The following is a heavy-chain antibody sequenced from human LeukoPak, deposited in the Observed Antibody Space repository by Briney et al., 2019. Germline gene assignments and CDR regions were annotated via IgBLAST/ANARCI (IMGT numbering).Heavy chain of an antibody. CDR3: GKEVERHFGLKY. D-gene: IGHD3-10*01. CDR2: CGGGDS. J-gene: IGHJ4*02. Sequence: GGSLRLSCAASGFTSGIYAVSWVRQAPGKGLEWVSACGGGDSYYADSVKGRFTISRDNSKKILYLQMNSLRAEDTAVYYCGKEVERHFGLKYWGQGTRVTVSS. V-gene: IGHV3-23*01. CDR1: GFTSGIYA.